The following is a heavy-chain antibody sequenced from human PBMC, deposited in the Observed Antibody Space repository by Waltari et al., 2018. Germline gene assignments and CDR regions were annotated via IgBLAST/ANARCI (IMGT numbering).Heavy chain of an antibody. CDR3: AKDHGIAY. D-gene: IGHD2-21*01. CDR1: GLTFSIFA. V-gene: IGHV3-23*01. Sequence: QLLESGGGLVQPGGSLRRSCSDSGLTFSIFAMSWVRQAPGKGLEWVSGISNSGGDTYYADSVKGRFTISRDNSKKTLYLQMNNLRVEDTAVYYCAKDHGIAYWGQGTLVTVSS. CDR2: ISNSGGDT. J-gene: IGHJ4*02.